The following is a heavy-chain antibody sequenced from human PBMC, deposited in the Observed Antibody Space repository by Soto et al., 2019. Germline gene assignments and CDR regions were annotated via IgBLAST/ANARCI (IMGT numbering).Heavy chain of an antibody. V-gene: IGHV1-18*01. CDR3: ARTVAGYFDS. CDR1: GYTFTSSG. D-gene: IGHD6-19*01. Sequence: QVQLVQSGAEVKKPGASVKVSCKASGYTFTSSGISWVRQAPGQGPEWMGWLSTYNGDTTYAQKFQGRVTMTTDTSTSTAYMDLRSLRSDDRAVYYGARTVAGYFDSWGQGTLVTVSS. CDR2: LSTYNGDT. J-gene: IGHJ4*02.